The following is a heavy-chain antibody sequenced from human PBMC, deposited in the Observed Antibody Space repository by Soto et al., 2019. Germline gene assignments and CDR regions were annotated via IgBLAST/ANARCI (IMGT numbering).Heavy chain of an antibody. V-gene: IGHV3-23*01. CDR1: GFIFSSYT. CDR2: ITGSGDGT. D-gene: IGHD4-17*01. Sequence: GGSLRLSCAASGFIFSSYTMTWVRQGPGKGLEWVSSITGSGDGTNYADSVKGRFTISRDNSKNTLYLQMNSPRVEDTAVYYCASPLTVTTRRPDYWGQGTLVTVSS. CDR3: ASPLTVTTRRPDY. J-gene: IGHJ4*02.